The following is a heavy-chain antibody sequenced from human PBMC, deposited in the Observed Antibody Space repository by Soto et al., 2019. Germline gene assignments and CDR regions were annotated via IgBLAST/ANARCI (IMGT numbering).Heavy chain of an antibody. Sequence: GSLRLSCAASGLTFSSYAMSWVRQAPGRGLEWVAYITSSSDTIYYSDSVKGRFTISRDNGKNSLFLQMNSLRDEDTAVYYCARVVVVIPPGYYYAMDVWGQGTTVTV. D-gene: IGHD3-22*01. CDR1: GLTFSSYA. CDR2: ITSSSDTI. CDR3: ARVVVVIPPGYYYAMDV. J-gene: IGHJ6*02. V-gene: IGHV3-48*02.